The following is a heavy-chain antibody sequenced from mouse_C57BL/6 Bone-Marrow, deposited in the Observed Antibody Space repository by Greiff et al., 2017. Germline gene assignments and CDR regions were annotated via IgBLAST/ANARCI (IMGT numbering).Heavy chain of an antibody. CDR3: ARGPTTGYFDV. Sequence: EVKLMESGGGLVKPGGSLKLSCAASGFTFSDYGMHWVRQAPEKGLEWVAYISSGSSTIYYADTVKGRFTISRDNAKNTLFLQRTSLRSEDTAMYYCARGPTTGYFDVWGTGTTVTVSS. D-gene: IGHD1-1*01. CDR2: ISSGSSTI. J-gene: IGHJ1*03. CDR1: GFTFSDYG. V-gene: IGHV5-17*01.